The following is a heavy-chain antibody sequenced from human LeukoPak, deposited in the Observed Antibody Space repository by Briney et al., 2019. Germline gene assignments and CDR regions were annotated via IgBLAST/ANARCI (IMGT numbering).Heavy chain of an antibody. J-gene: IGHJ5*02. CDR1: GGSISSYY. D-gene: IGHD4-17*01. Sequence: PSETLSLTCTVSGGSISSYYWSWIRQPPGKGLEWIGYIYYSGSTNYNPSLKSRVTISVDTSKNQFSLKLSSVTAADTAVYYCARSVRLRTNWFDPWGQGTLVTVSS. CDR2: IYYSGST. CDR3: ARSVRLRTNWFDP. V-gene: IGHV4-59*01.